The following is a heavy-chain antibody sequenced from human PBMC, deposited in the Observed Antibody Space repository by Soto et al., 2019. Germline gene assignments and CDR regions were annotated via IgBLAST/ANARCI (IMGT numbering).Heavy chain of an antibody. CDR1: GFTFSDYY. CDR2: ISSSSSYT. CDR3: ARGYCSSTSCGPDAFDI. D-gene: IGHD2-2*01. J-gene: IGHJ3*02. V-gene: IGHV3-11*06. Sequence: GGSLRLSCAASGFTFSDYYMSWIRQAPGKGLEWVSYISSSSSYTNYADSVKGRFTISRDNAKNSLYLQMNSLRAEDTAVYYCARGYCSSTSCGPDAFDIWGQGTMVTVSS.